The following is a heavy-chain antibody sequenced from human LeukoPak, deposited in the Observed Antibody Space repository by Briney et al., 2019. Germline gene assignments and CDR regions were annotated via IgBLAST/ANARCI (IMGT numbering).Heavy chain of an antibody. V-gene: IGHV4-39*07. CDR2: IYHSGST. D-gene: IGHD2-2*01. CDR1: GGSISSSSYY. CDR3: ARGDVVPAAKMDV. Sequence: SETLSLTCTVSGGSISSSSYYWGWIRQPPGKGLEWIGSIYHSGSTNYNPSLKSRVTISVDKSKNQFSLKLSSVTAADTAVYYCARGDVVPAAKMDVWGKGTTVTVSS. J-gene: IGHJ6*04.